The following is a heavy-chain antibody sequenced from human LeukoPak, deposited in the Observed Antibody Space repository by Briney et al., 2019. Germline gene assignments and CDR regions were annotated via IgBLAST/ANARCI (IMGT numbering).Heavy chain of an antibody. D-gene: IGHD4-23*01. CDR3: ATSYDGKTASYDL. V-gene: IGHV4-4*08. J-gene: IGHJ5*02. Sequence: PSETLSLTCTVSNDSISNYCCSWVRQPPGKGLEWIGFMCPSGRTDYNPSLKSRVTMSVDTSKNQLSMELRFLTAADTAVYYCATSYDGKTASYDLWGHGTPVTVSS. CDR1: NDSISNYC. CDR2: MCPSGRT.